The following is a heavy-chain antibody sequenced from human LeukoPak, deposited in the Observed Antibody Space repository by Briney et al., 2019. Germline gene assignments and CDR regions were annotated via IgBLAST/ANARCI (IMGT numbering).Heavy chain of an antibody. V-gene: IGHV3-21*01. CDR2: ISSSSSYI. Sequence: KPGGSLRLSCAASGFTFSSYSMNWVRQAPGKGLEWASSISSSSSYIYYADSVKGRFTISRDNAKNSLYLQMNSLRAEDTAVYYCARDLSGQQLDPLDYWGQGTLVTVSS. D-gene: IGHD6-13*01. J-gene: IGHJ4*02. CDR3: ARDLSGQQLDPLDY. CDR1: GFTFSSYS.